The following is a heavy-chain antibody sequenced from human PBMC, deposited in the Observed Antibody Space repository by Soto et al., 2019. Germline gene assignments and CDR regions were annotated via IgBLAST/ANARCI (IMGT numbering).Heavy chain of an antibody. D-gene: IGHD3-10*01. V-gene: IGHV4-30-4*01. J-gene: IGHJ3*02. CDR1: GGSISSGDYY. CDR2: IYYSGST. Sequence: LSLTCTVSGGSISSGDYYWSWIRQPPGKGLEWIGYIYYSGSTYYNPSLKSRVTISVDTSKNQFSLKLSSVTAADTAVYYCARDTMVDAFDIWGQGTMVTVSS. CDR3: ARDTMVDAFDI.